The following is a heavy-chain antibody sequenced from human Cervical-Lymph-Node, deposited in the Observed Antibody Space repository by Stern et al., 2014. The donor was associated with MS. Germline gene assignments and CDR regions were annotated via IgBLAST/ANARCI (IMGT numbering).Heavy chain of an antibody. V-gene: IGHV3-21*01. J-gene: IGHJ4*02. D-gene: IGHD3-22*01. Sequence: EVQLVESGGGLVKPGGSLRLSCAASGFTFSSYSMNWVRQAPGKGLEWVSSISSSSSYIYYADSVKGRFTIFRDNAKNSLYLQMNSLRAEDTAVYYCARVRIDSSGYYYFDYWGQGTLVTVSS. CDR1: GFTFSSYS. CDR2: ISSSSSYI. CDR3: ARVRIDSSGYYYFDY.